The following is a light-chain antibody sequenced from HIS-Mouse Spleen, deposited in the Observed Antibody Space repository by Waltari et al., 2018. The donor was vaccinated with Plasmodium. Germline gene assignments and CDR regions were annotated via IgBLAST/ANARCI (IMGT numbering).Light chain of an antibody. CDR3: QQYYSYPLT. CDR1: QGIGSY. CDR2: AAS. Sequence: AIRMTQSPSSFSASTGDRVTFTCRASQGIGSYLAWYQQKPGKAPKLLIYAASTLQSGVPSRFSGSGSGTEFTLTISCLQSEDFATYYCQQYYSYPLTFGGGTKVEIK. J-gene: IGKJ4*01. V-gene: IGKV1-8*01.